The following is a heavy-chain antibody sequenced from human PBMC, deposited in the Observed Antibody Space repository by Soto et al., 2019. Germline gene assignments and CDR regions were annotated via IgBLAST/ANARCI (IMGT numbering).Heavy chain of an antibody. J-gene: IGHJ6*02. CDR2: ISGSGGST. Sequence: EVQLLESGGGLVQPGGSLRLSCAASGFTFSSYAMSWVRQAPGKGLEWVSAISGSGGSTYYADSVKGRFTISRDNSKNTLYLQMNRLRAEDTAVYYCAKGSNYGAGYYYYGMDVWGQGTTVTVSS. CDR1: GFTFSSYA. CDR3: AKGSNYGAGYYYYGMDV. D-gene: IGHD4-17*01. V-gene: IGHV3-23*01.